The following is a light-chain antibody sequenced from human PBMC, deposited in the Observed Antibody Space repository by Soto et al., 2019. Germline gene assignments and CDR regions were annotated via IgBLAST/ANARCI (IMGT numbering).Light chain of an antibody. Sequence: IQRPQSPSTLSASLGDRFAITCQASQDISNYLNWYQQKPGKAPKLLIYDASNLETGVPSRFSGSGSGTYFTLTISSLQPEDLATYYCQQSYTTPLTFGGGTKVDVK. CDR1: QDISNY. J-gene: IGKJ4*01. V-gene: IGKV1-39*01. CDR3: QQSYTTPLT. CDR2: DAS.